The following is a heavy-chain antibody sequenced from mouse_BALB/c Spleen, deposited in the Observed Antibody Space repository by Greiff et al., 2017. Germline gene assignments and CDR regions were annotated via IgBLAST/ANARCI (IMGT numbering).Heavy chain of an antibody. CDR1: GFTFTDYY. CDR3: ARPIYYGNYWFAY. V-gene: IGHV7-3*02. D-gene: IGHD2-1*01. CDR2: IRNKANGYTT. Sequence: EVKLVESGGGLVQPGGSLRLSCATSGFTFTDYYMSWVRQPPGKALEWLGFIRNKANGYTTEYSASVKGRFTISRDNSQSILYLQMNTLRAEDSATYYCARPIYYGNYWFAYWGQGTLVTVSA. J-gene: IGHJ3*01.